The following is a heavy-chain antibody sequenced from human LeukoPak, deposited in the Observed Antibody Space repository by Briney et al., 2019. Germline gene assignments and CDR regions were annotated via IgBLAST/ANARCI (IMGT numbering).Heavy chain of an antibody. Sequence: GGSLRLSCAASGFTFSSYAMSWVRQAPGKGLEWVSAISGSGGSTYYADSVKGRFTISRDNSKNTLYLQMNSLRAEDTAVYYCARDATMVRGVINDYWGQGTLVTVSS. CDR2: ISGSGGST. J-gene: IGHJ4*02. CDR3: ARDATMVRGVINDY. V-gene: IGHV3-23*01. CDR1: GFTFSSYA. D-gene: IGHD3-10*01.